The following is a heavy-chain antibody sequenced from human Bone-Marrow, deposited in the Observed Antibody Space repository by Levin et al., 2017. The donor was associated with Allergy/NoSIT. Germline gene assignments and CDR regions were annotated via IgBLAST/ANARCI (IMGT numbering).Heavy chain of an antibody. CDR1: GFIFSSPA. CDR3: AQDRHVAVSLFHI. V-gene: IGHV3-23*01. CDR2: ISGSDDST. J-gene: IGHJ3*02. Sequence: GESLKISCAASGFIFSSPAMSWVRQAPGKGLEWVSSISGSDDSTYYTDSVKGRFTISRDNSKNTLYLQMNSLRAEDTGVYFCAQDRHVAVSLFHIWGQGTTVIVSS. D-gene: IGHD2-15*01.